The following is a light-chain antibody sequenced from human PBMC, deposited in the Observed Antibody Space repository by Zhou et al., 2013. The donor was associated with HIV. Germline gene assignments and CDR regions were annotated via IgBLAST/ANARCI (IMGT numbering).Light chain of an antibody. CDR1: QGISNY. CDR2: ESS. CDR3: QQSYSTPRS. V-gene: IGKV1-27*01. Sequence: DIQMTQSPSSLSASVGDTVTITCRASQGISNYLAWYQQQPGKVPRLLIYESSTLKSGVSSRFSGGGSGTDFTLTITSLQPEDAATYYCQQSYSTPRSFGQGTKLEIK. J-gene: IGKJ2*03.